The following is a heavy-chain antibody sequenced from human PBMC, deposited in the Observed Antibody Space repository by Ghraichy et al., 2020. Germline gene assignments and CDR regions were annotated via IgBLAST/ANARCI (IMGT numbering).Heavy chain of an antibody. CDR1: GDSVSSNSAA. CDR2: TYYRSKWYN. CDR3: ARGGVGDHMAVAGNDAFDI. Sequence: SQTLSLTCAISGDSVSSNSAAWNWIRQSPSRGLEWLGRTYYRSKWYNDYAVSVKSRITINPDTSKNQFSLQLNSVTPEDTAVYYCARGGVGDHMAVAGNDAFDIWGQGTMVTVSS. J-gene: IGHJ3*02. V-gene: IGHV6-1*01. D-gene: IGHD6-19*01.